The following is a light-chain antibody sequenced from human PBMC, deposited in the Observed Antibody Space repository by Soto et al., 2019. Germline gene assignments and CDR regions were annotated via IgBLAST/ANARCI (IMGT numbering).Light chain of an antibody. V-gene: IGLV1-40*01. CDR1: SSNIGAGYG. CDR3: QAYDSSLSGVI. J-gene: IGLJ2*01. Sequence: QSVLTQPPSVSGAPGQRVTISCTGSSSNIGAGYGVHWYIQLPGTAPKLLVYGDSNRPSGVPDRFSGSKSDTSASLAITGLPAEDEADYYCQAYDSSLSGVIFGGGTKVTVL. CDR2: GDS.